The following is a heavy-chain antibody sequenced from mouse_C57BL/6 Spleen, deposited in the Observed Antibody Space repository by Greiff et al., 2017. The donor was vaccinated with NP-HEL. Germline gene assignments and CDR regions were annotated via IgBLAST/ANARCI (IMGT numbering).Heavy chain of an antibody. CDR1: GYTFTDYE. V-gene: IGHV1-15*01. CDR2: IDPETGGT. Sequence: VKLLESGAELVRPGASVTLSCKASGYTFTDYEMHWVKQTPVHGLEWIGAIDPETGGTAYNQKFKGKAILTADKSSSTAYMELRSLTSEDSAVYYCTGDSLWAMDYWGQGTSVTVSS. J-gene: IGHJ4*01. D-gene: IGHD3-2*01. CDR3: TGDSLWAMDY.